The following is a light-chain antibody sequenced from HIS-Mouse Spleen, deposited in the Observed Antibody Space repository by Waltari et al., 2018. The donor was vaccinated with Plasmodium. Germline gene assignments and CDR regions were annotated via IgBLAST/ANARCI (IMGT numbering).Light chain of an antibody. V-gene: IGKV4-1*01. CDR2: WAS. CDR3: QQYYSTPYT. Sequence: DIVMTQSPDPLAGSLGERATINCQSSQSVLYSSNNKNYLAWYHQKPGQTPKLLIYWASTRASRVPDRFSGSGSGTDFTLTISSLQAEDVAVYYCQQYYSTPYTFGQGTKLEIK. J-gene: IGKJ2*01. CDR1: QSVLYSSNNKNY.